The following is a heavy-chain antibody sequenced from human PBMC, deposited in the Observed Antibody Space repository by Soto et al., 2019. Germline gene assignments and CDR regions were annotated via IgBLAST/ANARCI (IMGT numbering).Heavy chain of an antibody. CDR1: GFSLSSYW. V-gene: IGHV3-7*01. CDR3: ARLSTSAGRRDLAC. CDR2: MNQDGSES. J-gene: IGHJ4*02. Sequence: EVQLVESGGGLVQPGGSLRLSCAASGFSLSSYWMSWVRQAPGKGLEWVANMNQDGSESDYVGSVKGRFTFTRANAKNSLYLQMNSLRAEDTAVYYCARLSTSAGRRDLACWCQGTLVTVSS.